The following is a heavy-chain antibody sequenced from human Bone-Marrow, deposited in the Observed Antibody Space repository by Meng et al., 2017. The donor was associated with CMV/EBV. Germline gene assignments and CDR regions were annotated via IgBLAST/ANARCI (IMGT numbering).Heavy chain of an antibody. J-gene: IGHJ5*02. V-gene: IGHV3-43*01. D-gene: IGHD3-22*01. CDR1: GFTFDDYT. CDR3: ARSYDSSGWGWFDP. CDR2: ISWDGGST. Sequence: GESLKISCAASGFTFDDYTMHWVRQAPGKGLEWVSLISWDGGSTYYADSVKGRFTISRDNSKNSLYLQMNSLRTEDTALYYCARSYDSSGWGWFDPWGQETLVTVSS.